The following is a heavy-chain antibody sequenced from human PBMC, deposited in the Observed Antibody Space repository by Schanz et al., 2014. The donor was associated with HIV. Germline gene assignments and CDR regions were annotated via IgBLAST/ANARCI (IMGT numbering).Heavy chain of an antibody. CDR1: GYAFSDYF. Sequence: QVQLVQSEAEVRKPGDSLKISCKASGYAFSDYFIHFVRQAPGRGLEWVGVVYPKDGSTIYAQKFQGRVTMTTETSTGTAYMDLSRLKSDDTAVYSCARERPKVVLLGGRIDDFYQPSFGLDSWGQGTPVTV. CDR3: ARERPKVVLLGGRIDDFYQPSFGLDS. D-gene: IGHD3-22*01. J-gene: IGHJ4*03. V-gene: IGHV1-46*01. CDR2: VYPKDGST.